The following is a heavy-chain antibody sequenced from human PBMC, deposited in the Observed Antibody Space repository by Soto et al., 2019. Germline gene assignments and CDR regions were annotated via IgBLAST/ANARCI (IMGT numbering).Heavy chain of an antibody. D-gene: IGHD2-21*02. J-gene: IGHJ6*02. Sequence: SETRSLPCTVSGDSVNTPKHYWSWLRQPPGKALEWIGYIYHTGYSNYNPSLSSRIAISMDTSRNQFSLKSISVTAADTAKYYCGRLRALVLISHCFWQSLDVWGQGTTVTGSS. V-gene: IGHV4-61*01. CDR1: GDSVNTPKHY. CDR3: GRLRALVLISHCFWQSLDV. CDR2: IYHTGYS.